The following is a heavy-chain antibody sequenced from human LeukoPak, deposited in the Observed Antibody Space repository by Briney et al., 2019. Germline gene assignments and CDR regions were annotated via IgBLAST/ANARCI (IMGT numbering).Heavy chain of an antibody. CDR1: GGSISSYY. J-gene: IGHJ4*02. D-gene: IGHD3-22*01. V-gene: IGHV4-59*12. CDR3: ARDQYYYDSSGWYYFDY. CDR2: IYYSGST. Sequence: SETLSLTCTVSGGSISSYYWSWIRQPPGKGLEWIGYIYYSGSTNYNPSLKSRVTISVDTSKNQFSLKLSSVTAADTAVYYCARDQYYYDSSGWYYFDYWGQGTLVTVSS.